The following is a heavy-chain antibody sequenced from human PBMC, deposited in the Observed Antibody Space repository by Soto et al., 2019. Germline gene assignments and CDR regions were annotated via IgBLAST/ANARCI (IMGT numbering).Heavy chain of an antibody. D-gene: IGHD3-22*01. J-gene: IGHJ4*02. CDR2: TSSLSTYR. CDR1: GFTFSSYN. CDR3: ALLGGYDSSGYYQRLDY. V-gene: IGHV3-21*04. Sequence: GGSLRLSCAASGFTFSSYNMNWVRQAPGKGLEWVSSTSSLSTYRNYADSVKGRFTISRDNSKNTLYLQMNSLRAEDTAVYYCALLGGYDSSGYYQRLDYWGQGTLVTVSS.